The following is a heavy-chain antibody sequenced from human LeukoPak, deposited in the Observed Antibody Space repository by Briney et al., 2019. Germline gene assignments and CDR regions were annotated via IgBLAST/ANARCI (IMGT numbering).Heavy chain of an antibody. V-gene: IGHV3-23*01. CDR2: ISGTGGST. CDR3: AKDVRSYYDSSGYGYFDY. J-gene: IGHJ4*02. D-gene: IGHD3-22*01. CDR1: GLTFSSYA. Sequence: GGSLRLSCAASGLTFSSYAMSWVRQAPGKGLEWVSAISGTGGSTYYADSVKGRFTISRDNSKNTLFLQMNGLRAEDTAVYYCAKDVRSYYDSSGYGYFDYWGQGTLVTVSS.